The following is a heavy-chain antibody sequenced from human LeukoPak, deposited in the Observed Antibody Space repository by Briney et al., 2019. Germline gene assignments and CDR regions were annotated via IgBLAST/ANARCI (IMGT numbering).Heavy chain of an antibody. J-gene: IGHJ6*02. V-gene: IGHV1-46*01. CDR3: ARASYSSSWNYYYYYGMDV. CDR2: INPSGGST. CDR1: GYIFTAYY. D-gene: IGHD6-13*01. Sequence: GASVKVSCKASGYIFTAYYIHWVRQAPGQGLEWMGIINPSGGSTNYAQKFQARVTMTRDTSTSTVYMEVNSLRSEDTAKYYCARASYSSSWNYYYYYGMDVWGQGTTVTVSS.